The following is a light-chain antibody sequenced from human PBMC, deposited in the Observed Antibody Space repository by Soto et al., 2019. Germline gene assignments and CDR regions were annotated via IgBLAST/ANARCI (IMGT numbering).Light chain of an antibody. CDR1: QSVLYHSNNRNY. CDR2: WAS. V-gene: IGKV4-1*01. Sequence: DIVMTQSPDSLAVSLGERATINCKSSQSVLYHSNNRNYVAWSQQKPGQPPKLLIYWASNRESGVPDRLSVSRSGPDCSLPISSLQAEEVANYYSQQYYSTPYTLGQGNQLEIK. J-gene: IGKJ2*01. CDR3: QQYYSTPYT.